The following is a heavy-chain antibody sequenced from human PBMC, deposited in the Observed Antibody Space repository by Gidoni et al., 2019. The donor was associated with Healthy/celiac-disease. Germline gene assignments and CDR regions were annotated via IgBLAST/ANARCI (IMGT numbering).Heavy chain of an antibody. CDR1: GFTFSSYD. CDR3: ARGVPLGYCSSTSCPPRPYYYYGMDV. V-gene: IGHV3-13*01. Sequence: EVQLVESGGGLVQPGGSLRLSCAASGFTFSSYDLHWVRQAQGKGLEWVSAIGTAGDTYYPSSVKGRFTISRENAKNSLYLQMNSLRAGDTAVYYCARGVPLGYCSSTSCPPRPYYYYGMDVWGQGTTVTVSS. J-gene: IGHJ6*02. CDR2: IGTAGDT. D-gene: IGHD2-2*01.